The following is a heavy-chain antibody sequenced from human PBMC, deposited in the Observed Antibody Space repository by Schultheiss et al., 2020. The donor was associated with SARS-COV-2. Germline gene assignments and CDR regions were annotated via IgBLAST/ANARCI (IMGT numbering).Heavy chain of an antibody. CDR1: GFTFSSYE. CDR3: ARAGGIIVLMGGEIDP. V-gene: IGHV3-48*03. CDR2: ITSSGATI. D-gene: IGHD2-8*01. J-gene: IGHJ5*02. Sequence: GGSLRLSCAASGFTFSSYEMNWVRQAPGKGLEWVSYITSSGATIYYADSVKGRFTISRDNAKNSLYLQMNSLRAEDTAVYYCARAGGIIVLMGGEIDPWGQGTLVTVSS.